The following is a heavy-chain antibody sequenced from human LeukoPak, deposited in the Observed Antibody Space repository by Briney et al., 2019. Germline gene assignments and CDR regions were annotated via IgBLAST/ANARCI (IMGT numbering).Heavy chain of an antibody. V-gene: IGHV3-7*01. J-gene: IGHJ4*02. CDR1: RFTFSNYW. CDR2: INQDGGEK. D-gene: IGHD1-26*01. Sequence: GGSLRLSCAASRFTFSNYWMSWVRQAPGKGLEWVVNINQDGGEKYYVDSVKGRFTISRDNARNSLYLQMNSLRAEDTAVYYCARERSYSGSYDFDYWGQGTLVTVSS. CDR3: ARERSYSGSYDFDY.